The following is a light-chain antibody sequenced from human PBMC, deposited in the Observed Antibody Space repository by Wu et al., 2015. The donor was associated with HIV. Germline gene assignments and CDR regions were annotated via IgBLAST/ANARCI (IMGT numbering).Light chain of an antibody. CDR2: ATS. J-gene: IGKJ2*01. V-gene: IGKV1-39*01. CDR1: QSISNY. CDR3: QQSYSTPYT. Sequence: DIRMTQSPSSLSASVGDRVTITCRASQSISNYLNWYQQKPGKAPKLLIYATSTLQSGVPSKFSGSGSGTDFTLTISSLQPEDFATYYCQQSYSTPYTFGQGTKLE.